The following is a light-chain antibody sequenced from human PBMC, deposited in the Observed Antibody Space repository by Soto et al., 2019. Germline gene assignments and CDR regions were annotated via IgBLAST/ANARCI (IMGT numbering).Light chain of an antibody. CDR2: DAS. J-gene: IGKJ3*01. CDR3: HQDDNLPPFT. CDR1: QDIGNF. Sequence: DIQMTQSPSSLSASVGDRVTITCQASQDIGNFLNWYQQKPGKAPKLLIYDASNLETGVPSRFSGSGSGTAFTFTISILQPEDIATYYCHQDDNLPPFTFGPGTKVDLK. V-gene: IGKV1-33*01.